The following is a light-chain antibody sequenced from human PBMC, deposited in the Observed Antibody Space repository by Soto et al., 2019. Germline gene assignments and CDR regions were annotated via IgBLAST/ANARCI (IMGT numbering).Light chain of an antibody. CDR1: QSVSSY. CDR2: DAS. J-gene: IGKJ4*01. CDR3: QQRSNWPLT. Sequence: EIVLTQSPATLSLSPGERATLSCRASQSVSSYLAWFQQKPGQAPSLLIYDASRRATGIPARFSGSGSGTDFTLTISSLEPEDFAVYYCQQRSNWPLTFGGGTKVDIK. V-gene: IGKV3-11*01.